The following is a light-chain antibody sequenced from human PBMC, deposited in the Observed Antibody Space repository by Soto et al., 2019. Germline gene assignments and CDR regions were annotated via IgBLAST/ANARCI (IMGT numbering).Light chain of an antibody. V-gene: IGKV3-11*01. CDR3: LQRSTWYT. Sequence: EIVLTQSPATLSLSPGERATLSRRASQRVSSYLAWYQQKPGQAPRLVIYDVSSRATGVPPRFSGSGSGTDFTLTISSLEPEDFAFYYCLQRSTWYTFGQGTKLEIK. CDR2: DVS. J-gene: IGKJ2*01. CDR1: QRVSSY.